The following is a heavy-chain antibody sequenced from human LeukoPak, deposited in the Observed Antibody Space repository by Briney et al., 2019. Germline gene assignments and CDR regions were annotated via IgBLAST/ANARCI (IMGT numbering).Heavy chain of an antibody. CDR1: GFTLNNAW. CDR2: LRGKSDGGST. V-gene: IGHV3-15*01. Sequence: GGSLRLSCTASGFTLNNAWMSWVCQAPGRGLEWVGRLRGKSDGGSTDYATSARGRFTISADDSKNTLFVQMDSLKPEDTGVYFCTTLTRAGFGHYYMDVWGKGTTVTVSS. CDR3: TTLTRAGFGHYYMDV. D-gene: IGHD3-16*01. J-gene: IGHJ6*03.